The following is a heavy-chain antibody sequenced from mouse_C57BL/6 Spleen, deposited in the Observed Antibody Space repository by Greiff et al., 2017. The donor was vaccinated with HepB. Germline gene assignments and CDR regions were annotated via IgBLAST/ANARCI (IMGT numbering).Heavy chain of an antibody. CDR3: ARTGTSSYYFDY. J-gene: IGHJ2*01. V-gene: IGHV1-82*01. Sequence: VQLQQSGPELVKPGASVKISCQASGYAFSSSWMNWVKQRPGKGLEWIGRIYPGDGDTNYNGKFKGKATLTADKSSSTAYMQLSSLTSEDSAVYFCARTGTSSYYFDYWGQGTTLTVSS. D-gene: IGHD2-10*02. CDR2: IYPGDGDT. CDR1: GYAFSSSW.